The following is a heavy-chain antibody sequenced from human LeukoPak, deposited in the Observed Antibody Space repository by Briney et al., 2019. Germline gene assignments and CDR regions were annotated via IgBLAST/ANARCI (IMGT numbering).Heavy chain of an antibody. Sequence: GGSLRLSCAASGFTVSNKYMTWVRQAPGKGLEWVSLIYSDGRTYYADSVKGRCTISRDNSKNTLYLQMNSLRVEDTAVYYCARDGADNSGYYFGSLWGQGTMVTVSS. D-gene: IGHD3-22*01. V-gene: IGHV3-53*01. CDR1: GFTVSNKY. CDR3: ARDGADNSGYYFGSL. J-gene: IGHJ3*01. CDR2: IYSDGRT.